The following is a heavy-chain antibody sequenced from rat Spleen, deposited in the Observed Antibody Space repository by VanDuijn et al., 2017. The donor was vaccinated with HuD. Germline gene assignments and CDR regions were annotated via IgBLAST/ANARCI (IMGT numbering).Heavy chain of an antibody. CDR2: ISPSGGST. Sequence: EVQLVESGGGLVQPGRSLKLSCAASGFTFSNYDMAWVRQAPTKGLEWVASISPSGGSTYYRDSVKGRFTVSRDNAKSTLYLQMDSLQSEDTATYYCTTWDYWHNRFDYWGQGVMVTVSS. D-gene: IGHD1-6*01. J-gene: IGHJ2*01. CDR1: GFTFSNYD. CDR3: TTWDYWHNRFDY. V-gene: IGHV5-27*01.